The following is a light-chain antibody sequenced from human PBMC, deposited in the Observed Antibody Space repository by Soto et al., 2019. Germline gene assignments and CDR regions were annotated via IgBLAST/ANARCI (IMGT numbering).Light chain of an antibody. Sequence: EIVLTQSPATLSLSPVERATLSCRASQSVSSYLAWYQQKPGQAPRLLIYDASNRATGIPARFSGSGSGTDFTLTISSLEPEDFAVYYCQLRSNWVFTFGPGTKVDIK. J-gene: IGKJ3*01. V-gene: IGKV3-11*01. CDR2: DAS. CDR3: QLRSNWVFT. CDR1: QSVSSY.